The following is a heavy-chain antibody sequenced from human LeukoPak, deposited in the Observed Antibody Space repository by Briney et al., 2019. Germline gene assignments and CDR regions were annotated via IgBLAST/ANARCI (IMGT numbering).Heavy chain of an antibody. CDR2: IGLDGAQK. D-gene: IGHD5-24*01. V-gene: IGHV3-7*01. CDR3: ARWRGLQSEFDC. J-gene: IGHJ4*02. CDR1: GFTFSSHS. Sequence: PGGSLRLSCAASGFTFSSHSMGWVRQAPGKGLECVATIGLDGAQKDFVDSVKGRFTLSRDNAKSSLFLEMNRLRVEDTAVYYCARWRGLQSEFDCWGQGTLVTVSS.